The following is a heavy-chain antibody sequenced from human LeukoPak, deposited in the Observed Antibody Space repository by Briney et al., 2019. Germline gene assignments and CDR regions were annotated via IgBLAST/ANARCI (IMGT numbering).Heavy chain of an antibody. J-gene: IGHJ4*02. CDR2: ISPNNGHT. CDR3: ARDYRYYYGSGKYFPFDY. V-gene: IGHV1-18*01. Sequence: ASVKVSCKASGYSFTKYGINWVRHVPGQGLEWMGWISPNNGHTNNEQNFQGRVTVTTDTSTNTVYMELRSLTSEDTGVYYCARDYRYYYGSGKYFPFDYWGQGTLVTVSS. CDR1: GYSFTKYG. D-gene: IGHD3-10*01.